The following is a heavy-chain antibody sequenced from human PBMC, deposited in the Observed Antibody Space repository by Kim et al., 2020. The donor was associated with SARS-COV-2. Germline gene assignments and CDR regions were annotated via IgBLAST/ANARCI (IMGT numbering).Heavy chain of an antibody. CDR3: SRGKDWLSFDY. D-gene: IGHD3-9*01. CDR2: IYYSGST. V-gene: IGHV4-59*13. J-gene: IGHJ4*02. CDR1: GGSISSYY. Sequence: SETLSLTCTVSGGSISSYYWSWIRQPPGKGLEWIGYIYYSGSTNYNPSLKSRVTISVDTSKNQFSLKLSSVTAADTAVYYCSRGKDWLSFDYWGQVTLVT.